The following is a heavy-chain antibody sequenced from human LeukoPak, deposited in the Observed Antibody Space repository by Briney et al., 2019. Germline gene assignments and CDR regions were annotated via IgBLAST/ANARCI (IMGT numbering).Heavy chain of an antibody. Sequence: PETLSLTCAVYGGSFSGYYWSWIRQPPGKGLEWIGAINHSGSTNYNPSLKSRVTISVDPSKNQFSLKLSSVTAADTAVYYCARVGYGDYRGGAGNFDYWGQGTLVTVSS. CDR3: ARVGYGDYRGGAGNFDY. V-gene: IGHV4-34*01. D-gene: IGHD4-17*01. J-gene: IGHJ4*02. CDR2: INHSGST. CDR1: GGSFSGYY.